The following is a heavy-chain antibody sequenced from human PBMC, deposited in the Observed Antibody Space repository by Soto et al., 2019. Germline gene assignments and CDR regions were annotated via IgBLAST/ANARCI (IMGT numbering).Heavy chain of an antibody. CDR2: FDPEDGET. V-gene: IGHV1-24*01. D-gene: IGHD3-22*01. CDR1: GYTLTELS. J-gene: IGHJ4*02. Sequence: ASVKVSCKVSGYTLTELSMHWVRQAPGKGLEWMGGFDPEDGETIYAQKFQGRVTMTEDTSTDTAYMELSSLRSEDTAVYYCATDLYDSSGYKTPSFDDWGQGTLVTV. CDR3: ATDLYDSSGYKTPSFDD.